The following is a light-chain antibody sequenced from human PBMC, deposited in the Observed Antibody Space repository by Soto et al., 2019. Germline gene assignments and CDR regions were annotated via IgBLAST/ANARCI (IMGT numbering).Light chain of an antibody. CDR2: GVT. CDR1: GSDVGGYDY. V-gene: IGLV2-8*01. J-gene: IGLJ1*01. CDR3: SSYAGSTNIV. Sequence: QSVLTQPPSASGSPGQSVTISCSGTGSDVGGYDYVSWYQQHPGKAPKVLIYGVTKRSSGVPDRFSGSKSGYTAYLTVSGLQAVDEADYYCSSYAGSTNIVFGTGTKVTVL.